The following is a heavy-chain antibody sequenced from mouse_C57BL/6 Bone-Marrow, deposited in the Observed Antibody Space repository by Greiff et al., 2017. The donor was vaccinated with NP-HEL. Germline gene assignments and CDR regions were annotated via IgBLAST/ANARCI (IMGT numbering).Heavy chain of an antibody. CDR3: SIYDGSSYYFDF. CDR1: GYAFSSYW. CDR2: IYPGDGDT. Sequence: QVQLQQSGAELVKPGASVKISCKASGYAFSSYWMNWVKQRPGKGLEWIGQIYPGDGDTNYNGKFKGKATLTADKSSSTAYMQLSSLTSEDSAVYFGSIYDGSSYYFDFWGQGNTLTVSA. D-gene: IGHD1-1*01. V-gene: IGHV1-80*01. J-gene: IGHJ2*01.